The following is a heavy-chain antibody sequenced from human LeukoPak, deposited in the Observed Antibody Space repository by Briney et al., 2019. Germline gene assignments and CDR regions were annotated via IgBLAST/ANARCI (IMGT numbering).Heavy chain of an antibody. CDR3: ARTPYDSCGHYFDY. CDR2: IYYSGRT. V-gene: IGHV4-39*01. J-gene: IGHJ4*02. CDR1: GGAISSSSYY. D-gene: IGHD3-22*01. Sequence: SETLSLTCTVSGGAISSSSYYWGWIRQSPGKGLEWIGSIYYSGRTYYSPTLKSRVTISVDTTKNQFSLRLSSVTAADTAVYYCARTPYDSCGHYFDYWGQGTLVTVSS.